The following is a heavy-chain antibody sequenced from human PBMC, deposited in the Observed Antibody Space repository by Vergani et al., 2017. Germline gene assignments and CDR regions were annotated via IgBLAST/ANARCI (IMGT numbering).Heavy chain of an antibody. J-gene: IGHJ4*02. Sequence: QVLLVQSGAEVKKPGASVRVSCKTSGYTFTNYYIHWVRQAPGQGLEWMGIINPSGGSTTYAQQFQGRLTMTRDTSTSTVYMDLSNLRSEDTAVYYCARPRGDILHPDHRRLDYWGQGTMVTVSS. CDR1: GYTFTNYY. CDR2: INPSGGST. CDR3: ARPRGDILHPDHRRLDY. V-gene: IGHV1-46*03. D-gene: IGHD1-14*01.